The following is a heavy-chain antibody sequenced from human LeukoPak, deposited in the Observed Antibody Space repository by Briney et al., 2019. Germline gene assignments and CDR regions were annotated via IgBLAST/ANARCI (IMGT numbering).Heavy chain of an antibody. D-gene: IGHD2-21*01. Sequence: PSETLSLTCTVSGGSISSYYWSWIRQPAGKGLEWIGRIYTSGSTNYNPSLKSRVTMSVDTFKNQFSLKLSSVTAADTAVYYCARQKGVWSHLYYYYYMDVWGKGTSVTVSS. J-gene: IGHJ6*03. V-gene: IGHV4-4*07. CDR1: GGSISSYY. CDR2: IYTSGST. CDR3: ARQKGVWSHLYYYYYMDV.